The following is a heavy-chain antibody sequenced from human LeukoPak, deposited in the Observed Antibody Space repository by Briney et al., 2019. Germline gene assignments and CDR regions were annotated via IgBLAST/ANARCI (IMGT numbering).Heavy chain of an antibody. CDR1: GFTFSNYS. J-gene: IGHJ4*02. Sequence: PGGSLRLSCAASGFTFSNYSMNWVRQAPGKGLEWVSSIGSSGSYIYYADSVKGRFTISRDNAKNSLYLQMDSLRGEDTAVYYWARGGRRFWGQGTLVTVSS. D-gene: IGHD3-16*01. CDR3: ARGGRRF. CDR2: IGSSGSYI. V-gene: IGHV3-21*06.